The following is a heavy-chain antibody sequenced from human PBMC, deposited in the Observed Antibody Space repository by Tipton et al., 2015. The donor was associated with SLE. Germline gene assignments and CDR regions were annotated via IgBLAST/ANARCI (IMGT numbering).Heavy chain of an antibody. V-gene: IGHV4-34*01. D-gene: IGHD6-13*01. CDR3: AREGMAAAGGFGL. J-gene: IGHJ2*01. CDR2: INHSGST. Sequence: TLSLTCAVYGGSFSGYYWRWFRQPPGKGLEWIGEINHSGSTNYNPSLKRRVTISVDTSKNQFSLKLSSVNAADTAVYYCAREGMAAAGGFGLWGRGTLVTVSS. CDR1: GGSFSGYY.